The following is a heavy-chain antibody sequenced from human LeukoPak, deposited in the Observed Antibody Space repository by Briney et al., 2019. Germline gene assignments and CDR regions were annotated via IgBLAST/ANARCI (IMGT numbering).Heavy chain of an antibody. D-gene: IGHD3-10*01. CDR3: ARGSGESDY. V-gene: IGHV3-21*04. CDR1: GFTFSSYS. CDR2: ITISSSYI. Sequence: GGSLRLSCAASGFTFSSYSMNWVRLAPGKGLECVSSITISSSYIYYVDSVKGRFTISRDNAKNSLYLQMNSLRAEDTAVYYCARGSGESDYWGQGTLVTVSS. J-gene: IGHJ4*02.